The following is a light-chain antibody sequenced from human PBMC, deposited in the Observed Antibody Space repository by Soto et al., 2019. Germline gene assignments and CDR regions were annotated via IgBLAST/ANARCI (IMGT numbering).Light chain of an antibody. CDR2: GAS. Sequence: IQLTQSPSSLSASVGDRVTITCRASQAIINYLAWYQQKPGKAPQLLIYGASTLQSGVPSRFSGSGSGTHFTLTISSLQPEDFATYYCQQANSFPITFGQGTRLEIK. CDR3: QQANSFPIT. CDR1: QAIINY. J-gene: IGKJ5*01. V-gene: IGKV1-9*01.